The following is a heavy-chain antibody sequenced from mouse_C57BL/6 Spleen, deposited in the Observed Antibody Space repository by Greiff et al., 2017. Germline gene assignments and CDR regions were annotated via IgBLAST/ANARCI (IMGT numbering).Heavy chain of an antibody. CDR3: AREMGTAPATAY. CDR2: IYPGDGDT. J-gene: IGHJ3*01. Sequence: QVQLQQSGPELVKPGASVKISCKASGYAFSSSWMHWVKQRPGQGLEWIGRIYPGDGDTNYNGKFKGKATLTADKSSSTAYMQLSSLTSEDSAVYFCAREMGTAPATAYWGQGTLVTVSA. D-gene: IGHD3-2*01. V-gene: IGHV1-82*01. CDR1: GYAFSSSW.